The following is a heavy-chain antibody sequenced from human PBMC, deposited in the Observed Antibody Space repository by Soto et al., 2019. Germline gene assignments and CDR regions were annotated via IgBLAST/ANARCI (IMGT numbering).Heavy chain of an antibody. J-gene: IGHJ4*02. D-gene: IGHD1-1*01. Sequence: QVQLVESGGGVVEPGRSLRLSCAASGFIFSSYGMYWVRQAPGKGLEWVALISYDGADENYADSVKGRFTISRDNSKNTRHLQINGLRAEDTAVYYCAKDKLEMSTIGYFENWGQGTLVTVSS. CDR2: ISYDGADE. V-gene: IGHV3-30*18. CDR1: GFIFSSYG. CDR3: AKDKLEMSTIGYFEN.